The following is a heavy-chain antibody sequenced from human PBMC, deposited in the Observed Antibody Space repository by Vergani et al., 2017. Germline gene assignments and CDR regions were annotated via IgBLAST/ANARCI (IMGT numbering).Heavy chain of an antibody. CDR1: GGSFSGYY. CDR3: ARAPTDYYGSGSYYH. Sequence: QVQLQESGPGVLKPSQTLSLTCAVYGGSFSGYYWSWIRQPPGKGLEWIGEINHSGSTNYNPSLKSRVTMSVDTSKNQFSLKLSSVTAADTAVYYCARAPTDYYGSGSYYHWGQGTLVTVSS. CDR2: INHSGST. V-gene: IGHV4-34*01. D-gene: IGHD3-10*01. J-gene: IGHJ5*02.